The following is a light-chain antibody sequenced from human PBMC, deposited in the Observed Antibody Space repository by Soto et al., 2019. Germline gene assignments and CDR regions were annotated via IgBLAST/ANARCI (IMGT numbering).Light chain of an antibody. Sequence: ALTQLPSASGSPGQSVTISCTGTSSDITDNKYVSWFQQHPGKAPKVLIYEVNKRPSGVPDRFSGSKSGNTASLTVSGLQADDEADYYCNSYVGSNNYVFGTGTKVTVL. CDR3: NSYVGSNNYV. J-gene: IGLJ1*01. CDR2: EVN. V-gene: IGLV2-8*01. CDR1: SSDITDNKY.